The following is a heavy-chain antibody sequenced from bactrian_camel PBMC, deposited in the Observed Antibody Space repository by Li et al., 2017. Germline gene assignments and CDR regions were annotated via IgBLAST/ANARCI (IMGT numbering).Heavy chain of an antibody. CDR3: AADFVPWYTSPIF. Sequence: HVQLVESGGGSVQAGGSLRLSCAASGFAYNRSCMGWFRRYPGREREGVACIYTADAATHYSDAVKGRFTISQDNAKNTVYLQMNSLKPEDTALYYCAADFVPWYTSPIFWGQGTQVTVS. CDR1: GFAYNRSC. CDR2: IYTADAAT. D-gene: IGHD6*01. V-gene: IGHV3S63*01. J-gene: IGHJ4*01.